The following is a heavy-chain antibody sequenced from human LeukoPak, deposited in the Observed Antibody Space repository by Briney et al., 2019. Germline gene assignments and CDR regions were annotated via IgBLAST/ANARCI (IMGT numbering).Heavy chain of an antibody. Sequence: PGGSLRLSCAASGFSFTSYSINWVRQAPGKGLEWVAYISSSSSTIYYADSVKGRFTISRDNAKNSLYLQMNSLRAEDTAVYYCARDLNGDPTVYYFDYWGQGTLVTVSS. CDR3: ARDLNGDPTVYYFDY. V-gene: IGHV3-48*04. J-gene: IGHJ4*02. CDR1: GFSFTSYS. CDR2: ISSSSSTI. D-gene: IGHD4-17*01.